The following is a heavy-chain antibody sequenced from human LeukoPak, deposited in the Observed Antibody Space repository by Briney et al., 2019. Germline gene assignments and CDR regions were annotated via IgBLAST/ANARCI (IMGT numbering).Heavy chain of an antibody. Sequence: GGSLRLSCAASGFTFSSYAMSWVRQAPGKGLEWVSAISGSGGSTYYADSVKGRFTISRDNSKNTLYLQMNSLRAEDTAVYYCAKGQEVDYYYYYMDVWGKGTTVTISS. CDR2: ISGSGGST. J-gene: IGHJ6*03. V-gene: IGHV3-23*01. CDR3: AKGQEVDYYYYYMDV. CDR1: GFTFSSYA.